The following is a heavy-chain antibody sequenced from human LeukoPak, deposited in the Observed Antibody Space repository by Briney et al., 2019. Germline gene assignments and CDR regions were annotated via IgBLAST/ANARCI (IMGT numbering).Heavy chain of an antibody. D-gene: IGHD1-26*01. Sequence: KTSETLSLTCTVSGGSISNGDYYWSWIRQPPGKGLEWIGYIYYSGGTTYNPSLKSRVTLSVDTSKNQFSLKLSSVTAADTAVYYCARGGIVGSRTNWFDPWGQGILVTVSS. CDR1: GGSISNGDYY. J-gene: IGHJ5*02. CDR3: ARGGIVGSRTNWFDP. CDR2: IYYSGGT. V-gene: IGHV4-61*08.